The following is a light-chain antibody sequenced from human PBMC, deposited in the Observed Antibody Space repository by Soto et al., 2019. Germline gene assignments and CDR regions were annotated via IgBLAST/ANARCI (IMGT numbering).Light chain of an antibody. CDR3: QQSYSTPWP. CDR2: AAS. V-gene: IGKV1-39*01. CDR1: QSISSY. J-gene: IGKJ1*01. Sequence: DIQMTQSPSSLSASVGDRVTITCRASQSISSYLNWYQQKRGKARKLFIYAASILQNGVPSRFSGSGSGTDFTLTISSLQPEDFATYHCQQSYSTPWPFGQGTKVDIK.